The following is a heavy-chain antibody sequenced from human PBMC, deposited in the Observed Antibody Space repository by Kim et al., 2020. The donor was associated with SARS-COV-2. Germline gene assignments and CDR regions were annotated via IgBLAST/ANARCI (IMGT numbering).Heavy chain of an antibody. D-gene: IGHD2-15*01. CDR2: IIPIFGTA. CDR3: ARSDLGYCSGGSCYSEGWFEP. J-gene: IGHJ5*02. CDR1: GGTFSSYA. V-gene: IGHV1-69*13. Sequence: SVKVSCKASGGTFSSYAISWVRQAPGQGLEWMGGIIPIFGTANYAQKFQGRVTITADESTSTAYMELSSLRSEDTAVYYCARSDLGYCSGGSCYSEGWFEPWGQGTLVTVSS.